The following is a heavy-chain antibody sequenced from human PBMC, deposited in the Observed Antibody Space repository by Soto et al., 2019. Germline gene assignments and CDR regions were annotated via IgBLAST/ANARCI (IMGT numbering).Heavy chain of an antibody. D-gene: IGHD3-3*01. CDR2: ISGSGVSI. CDR3: VKGPGASDRRGYAA. V-gene: IGHV3-23*01. Sequence: GGSLRLSCAASGFIFTDYAMTWVRQAPGKGLEWVSVISGSGVSIYYTDSVRGRFTISRDNSKNTLYLQMHSLRPEDTAVYFFVKGPGASDRRGYAAWGQGIQVTVSS. J-gene: IGHJ5*02. CDR1: GFIFTDYA.